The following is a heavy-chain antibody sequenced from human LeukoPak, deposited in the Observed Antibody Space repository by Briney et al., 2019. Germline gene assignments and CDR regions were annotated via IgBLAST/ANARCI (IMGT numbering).Heavy chain of an antibody. V-gene: IGHV4-39*01. CDR1: GGSISSSSYY. Sequence: KPSETLSLTCTVSGGSISSSSYYWGWIRQPPGKGLEWIGSIYYSGSTYYNPSLKGRVTISVDTSKNQFSLKLSSVTAADTAVYYCARHIGVRGVAGDGFDIWGQGTMVTVSS. D-gene: IGHD3-10*01. CDR2: IYYSGST. J-gene: IGHJ3*02. CDR3: ARHIGVRGVAGDGFDI.